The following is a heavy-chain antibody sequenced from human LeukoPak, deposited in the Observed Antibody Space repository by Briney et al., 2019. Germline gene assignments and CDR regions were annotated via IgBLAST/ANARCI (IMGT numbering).Heavy chain of an antibody. CDR1: GLIFSTYG. CDR3: AKKMPGSAVPVAD. J-gene: IGHJ4*02. Sequence: PGRSLRLSCAASGLIFSTYGMHWVRQAPGKGLEWVAYISHDGSNKNCADSVKDRFTISRDNSKNTLYLRMNSLGAEDTAVYYCAKKMPGSAVPVADWGQGTLVTVSS. D-gene: IGHD2-2*01. V-gene: IGHV3-30*18. CDR2: ISHDGSNK.